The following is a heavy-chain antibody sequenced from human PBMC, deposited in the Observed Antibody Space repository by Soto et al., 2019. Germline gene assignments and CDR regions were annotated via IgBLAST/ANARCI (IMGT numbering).Heavy chain of an antibody. CDR3: ARSVAVPGAHIDY. CDR2: VYYTGST. D-gene: IGHD6-19*01. Sequence: QVQLQESGPGLVKPSETLSLTCSVSGGSISGSYWSWIRQSPGKGLEWLGYVYYTGSTNYSPSRRSRVSISVDTSKNEFSLRLSSVTAADTAVYFCARSVAVPGAHIDYWGQGTQVTVSS. J-gene: IGHJ4*02. CDR1: GGSISGSY. V-gene: IGHV4-59*01.